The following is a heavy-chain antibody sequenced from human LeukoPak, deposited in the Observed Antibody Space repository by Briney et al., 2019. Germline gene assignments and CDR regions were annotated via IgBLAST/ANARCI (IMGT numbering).Heavy chain of an antibody. V-gene: IGHV3-23*01. Sequence: GGSLRLSCAASGFTFSSYAMSWVRQAPGNGLEWVSAISGSGGSTYYADSVKGRFTISRDNSKDTLFLQMNSLTAEDTAVYYCTRGVTNPFDYWGQGTLVTVSS. CDR1: GFTFSSYA. CDR2: ISGSGGST. J-gene: IGHJ4*02. D-gene: IGHD3-10*01. CDR3: TRGVTNPFDY.